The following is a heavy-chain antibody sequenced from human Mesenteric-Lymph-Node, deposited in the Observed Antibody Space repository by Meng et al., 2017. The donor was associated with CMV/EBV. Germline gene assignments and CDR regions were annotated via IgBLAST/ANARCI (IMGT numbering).Heavy chain of an antibody. D-gene: IGHD4/OR15-4a*01. J-gene: IGHJ4*02. CDR3: SRGFGVNAGFNY. V-gene: IGHV1-8*03. CDR2: MNPNSGNT. Sequence: ASVQVSCQASGYTFTSYDINWVRQATGQGLEWMGWMNPNSGNTGYAQKFQGRVTITWNTSISTAHMELSSLGSEDTAVYYCSRGFGVNAGFNYWGQGTLVTVSS. CDR1: GYTFTSYD.